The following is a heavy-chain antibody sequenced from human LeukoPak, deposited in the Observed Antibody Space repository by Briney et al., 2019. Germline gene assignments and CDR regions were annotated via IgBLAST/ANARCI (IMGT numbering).Heavy chain of an antibody. CDR3: ARMGYSYGYL. CDR1: GGSISSYY. D-gene: IGHD5-18*01. CDR2: IYYSGST. Sequence: PSETLSLTCTVSGGSISSYYWSWIRQPPGKGLEWIGYIYYSGSTNYNPSLKSRVTISVDTSKNQFSLKLSSVTAADTAVYYCARMGYSYGYLRGQGTLVTVSS. V-gene: IGHV4-59*01. J-gene: IGHJ4*02.